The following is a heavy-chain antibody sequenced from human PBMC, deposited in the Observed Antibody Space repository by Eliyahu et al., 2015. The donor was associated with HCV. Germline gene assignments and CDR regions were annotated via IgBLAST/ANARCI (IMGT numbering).Heavy chain of an antibody. CDR3: VRGGSRYFAY. CDR1: GFTFTDYF. CDR2: ISTSGDTI. Sequence: QEQLVESGGGLVKPGGSLRLSCAASGFTFTDYFMSWIRQAPGKGLEWVSSISTSGDTIYYTDSVKGRFTFSRDNAKNSLYLQMNSLRAEDTAVYYCVRGGSRYFAYWGQGTLVTVSS. V-gene: IGHV3-11*04. J-gene: IGHJ4*02. D-gene: IGHD3-10*01.